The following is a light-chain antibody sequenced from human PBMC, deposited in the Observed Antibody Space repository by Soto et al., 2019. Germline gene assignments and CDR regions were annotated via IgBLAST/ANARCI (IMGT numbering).Light chain of an antibody. Sequence: EVVMTQSPATLSVSPGERATLSCRASQSVSINLAWNQQKVGQAPRLLIYGASTGATGIPARFSGSGSGTDFTLTISSLQSEDFALYYCQQYNIWPLTFGGGTQLEIK. CDR2: GAS. CDR1: QSVSIN. J-gene: IGKJ4*01. V-gene: IGKV3-15*01. CDR3: QQYNIWPLT.